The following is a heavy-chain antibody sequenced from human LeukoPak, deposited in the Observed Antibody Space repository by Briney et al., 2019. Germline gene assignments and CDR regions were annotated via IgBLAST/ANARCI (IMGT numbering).Heavy chain of an antibody. CDR1: GFTFDDYG. CDR2: ISPGGEIL. D-gene: IGHD3-10*01. Sequence: GGSLRLSCAASGFTFDDYGMSWVRQAPGKGLEWVSAISPGGEILYYADSEKGRFTISRDNSKGTVSLQMHSLRAEDTATYYCAKDDGWIYFNHWGQGTLVTVSS. V-gene: IGHV3-23*01. CDR3: AKDDGWIYFNH. J-gene: IGHJ4*02.